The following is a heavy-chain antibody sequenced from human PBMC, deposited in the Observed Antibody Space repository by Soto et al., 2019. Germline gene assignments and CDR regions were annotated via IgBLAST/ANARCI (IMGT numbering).Heavy chain of an antibody. CDR1: GLTFSSYA. CDR2: ISGSGIST. V-gene: IGHV3-23*01. D-gene: IGHD3-22*01. J-gene: IGHJ4*02. Sequence: GGSLRLSCAASGLTFSSYAMSWVRQAPGKGLEWVSGISGSGISTYYADSVKGRLTISRDNSKNTLYLQMNSLRAEDTAVYYCAKNSESSAYSSFDYWGQATLVTVS. CDR3: AKNSESSAYSSFDY.